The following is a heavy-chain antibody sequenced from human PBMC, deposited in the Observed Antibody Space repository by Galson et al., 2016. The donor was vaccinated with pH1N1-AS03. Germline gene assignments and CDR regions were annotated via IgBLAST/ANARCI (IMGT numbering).Heavy chain of an antibody. CDR3: ARDRYHGLPGDYYESAY. V-gene: IGHV1-69*13. CDR2: IVPFPVTT. J-gene: IGHJ4*02. CDR1: TDTFVDYG. D-gene: IGHD3-22*01. Sequence: SVKVSCKASTDTFVDYGISWVRQAPGQGLEWMGGIVPFPVTTDYAQKFQGRISITADESTSTAYMELSSLTSEDTAVYYCARDRYHGLPGDYYESAYWGQGTLVTVSS.